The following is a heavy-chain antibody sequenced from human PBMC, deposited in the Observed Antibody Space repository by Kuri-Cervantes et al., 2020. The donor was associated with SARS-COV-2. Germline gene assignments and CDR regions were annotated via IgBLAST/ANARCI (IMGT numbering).Heavy chain of an antibody. CDR2: ISGSGGST. D-gene: IGHD3-3*01. CDR3: AKSVGDFWSGYPEAYYYYGMDV. J-gene: IGHJ6*02. Sequence: GESLKISCAASGFTFSSYAMSWVRQAPGKGLEWVSAISGSGGSTYYADSVKGRLTISRDNSKNTLYPQMNSLRAEDTAVYYCAKSVGDFWSGYPEAYYYYGMDVWGQGTTVTVSS. V-gene: IGHV3-23*01. CDR1: GFTFSSYA.